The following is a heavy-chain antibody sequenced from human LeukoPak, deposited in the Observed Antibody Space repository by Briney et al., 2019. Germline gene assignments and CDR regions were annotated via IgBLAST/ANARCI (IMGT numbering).Heavy chain of an antibody. CDR1: GYKFRSYD. CDR2: INPNSGGT. J-gene: IGHJ4*02. Sequence: ASVKVSCKASGYKFRSYDIIWVRQAPGQGLEWMGWINPNSGGTNYAQKFQGRVTMTRDTSISTAYMELSRLRFDDTAVYYCARDPVLGSGSYYVDYWGQGTLVTASS. V-gene: IGHV1-2*02. D-gene: IGHD1-26*01. CDR3: ARDPVLGSGSYYVDY.